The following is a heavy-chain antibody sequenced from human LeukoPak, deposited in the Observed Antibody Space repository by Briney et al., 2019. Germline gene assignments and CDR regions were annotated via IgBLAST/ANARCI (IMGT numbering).Heavy chain of an antibody. V-gene: IGHV3-23*01. Sequence: GSLRLSCAASGFTFSSYAMSWVRQAPGKGLEWVSAISGSGGSTYYADSVKGRFTISRDNSKNTLYLQMNSLRAEDTAVYYCAKFLPTHIVVANYYFDYWGQGTLVTVSS. CDR2: ISGSGGST. J-gene: IGHJ4*02. CDR1: GFTFSSYA. CDR3: AKFLPTHIVVANYYFDY. D-gene: IGHD2-21*01.